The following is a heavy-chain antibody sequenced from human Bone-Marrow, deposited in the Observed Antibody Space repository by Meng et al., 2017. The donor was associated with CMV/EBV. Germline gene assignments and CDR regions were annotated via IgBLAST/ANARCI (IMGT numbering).Heavy chain of an antibody. V-gene: IGHV3-30-3*01. J-gene: IGHJ4*02. D-gene: IGHD6-13*01. CDR1: GFTFSSYA. CDR3: ATGYSSSWAFDY. Sequence: LKISCAASGFTFSSYAMHWVRQAPGKGLEWVAVISYDGSNKYYADSVKGRFTISRDNSKNTLYLQMNSLRAEDTAVYYCATGYSSSWAFDYWGQGTLVTVSS. CDR2: ISYDGSNK.